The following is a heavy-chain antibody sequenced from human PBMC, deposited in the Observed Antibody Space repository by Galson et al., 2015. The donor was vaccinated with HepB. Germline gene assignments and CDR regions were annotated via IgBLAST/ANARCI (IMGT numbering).Heavy chain of an antibody. CDR1: GYIFTDFA. CDR3: TISRNYYDFLTGYFGNWFDP. J-gene: IGHJ5*02. V-gene: IGHV1-8*01. CDR2: MDPHSGDT. Sequence: SVKVSCKASGYIFTDFAVNWVRQAPGQGLEWMGWMDPHSGDTDYAQKFRGRVTMTRNISINTAYVDLSSLTSEDTAVYFCTISRNYYDFLTGYFGNWFDPWGHGTLVIVSS. D-gene: IGHD3-9*01.